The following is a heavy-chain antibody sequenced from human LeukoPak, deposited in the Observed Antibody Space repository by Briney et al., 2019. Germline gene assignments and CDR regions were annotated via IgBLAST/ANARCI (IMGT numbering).Heavy chain of an antibody. CDR1: GGSISPYY. CDR3: ARHGGGGESYPRVFDY. CDR2: IYYSGST. J-gene: IGHJ4*02. V-gene: IGHV4-59*08. Sequence: SETLSFTCTVSGGSISPYYWSWIRQPPGKGLEWIGYIYYSGSTNYNPSLKSRVTISVDTSKKQFSLKLSSVTAADTAVYYCARHGGGGESYPRVFDYWGRGTLVTVSS. D-gene: IGHD1-26*01.